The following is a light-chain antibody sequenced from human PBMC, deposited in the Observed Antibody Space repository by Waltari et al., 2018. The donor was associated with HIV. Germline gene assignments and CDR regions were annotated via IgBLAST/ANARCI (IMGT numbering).Light chain of an antibody. CDR3: QQYYSPPPRT. CDR1: QSVLYSSNNKNY. CDR2: WAS. V-gene: IGKV4-1*01. J-gene: IGKJ1*01. Sequence: DIVMTQSPDSLAVSLGERDTINCKSSQSVLYSSNNKNYLAWYQQTPGQPPKVLIYWASTRESGVPDRFSGSGSGTDFTLTISSLQAEDVAVYYCQQYYSPPPRTFGQGTKVEIK.